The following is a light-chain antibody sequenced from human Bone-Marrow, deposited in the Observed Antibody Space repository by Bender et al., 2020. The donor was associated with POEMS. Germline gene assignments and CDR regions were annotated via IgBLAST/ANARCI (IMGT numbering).Light chain of an antibody. J-gene: IGLJ2*01. CDR2: DVN. CDR3: CSYAGSSTFLV. CDR1: SSDVGGYDY. V-gene: IGLV2-11*01. Sequence: QSALTQPRSVSGSPGQSVTISCTGSSSDVGGYDYVSWYQQHPGKAPRFLIYDVNQRPSGVPDRFSGSKSGNTASLTISGLQADDEADYYCCSYAGSSTFLVFGGGTKLTVL.